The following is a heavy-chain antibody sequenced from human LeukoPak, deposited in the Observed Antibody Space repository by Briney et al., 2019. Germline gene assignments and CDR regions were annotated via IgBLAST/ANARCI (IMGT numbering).Heavy chain of an antibody. D-gene: IGHD2-21*02. V-gene: IGHV3-9*01. CDR3: AKDIASCGGDCYSGGGYGNYYYYGMDV. Sequence: GGSLRLSCAASGFTFDDYAMHWVRQAPGKGLEWVSGISWNSGSIGYADSVKGRFTISRDNAKNSLYLQMTSLRAEETALYYCAKDIASCGGDCYSGGGYGNYYYYGMDVWGQGTTVTVSS. CDR2: ISWNSGSI. CDR1: GFTFDDYA. J-gene: IGHJ6*02.